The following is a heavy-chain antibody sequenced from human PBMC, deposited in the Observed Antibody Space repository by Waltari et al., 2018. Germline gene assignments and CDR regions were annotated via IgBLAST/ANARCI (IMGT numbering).Heavy chain of an antibody. J-gene: IGHJ4*02. Sequence: EVQLLESGGGLVQPGGSLRLSCAASGFTFSSYAMSWVRQAPGKGLGWVSVIYSGGSTYYADSVKGRFTISRDNSKNTLYLQMNSLRAEDTAVYYCAKDLWHSSSSRYYFDYWGQGTLVTVSS. CDR3: AKDLWHSSSSRYYFDY. D-gene: IGHD6-6*01. CDR2: IYSGGST. CDR1: GFTFSSYA. V-gene: IGHV3-23*03.